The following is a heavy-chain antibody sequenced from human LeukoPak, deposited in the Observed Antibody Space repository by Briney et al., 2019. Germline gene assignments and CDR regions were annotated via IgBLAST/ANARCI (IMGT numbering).Heavy chain of an antibody. CDR2: IYYSGST. Sequence: SETLSLTCTVSGGSISSYYWSWIRQPPGKGLEWIGYIYYSGSTNYNPPLKSRVTMSVDTSKNQFSLKLSSVTAADTAVYYCARDLEQWRAVGWFDPWGQGTLVTVSS. J-gene: IGHJ5*02. CDR3: ARDLEQWRAVGWFDP. CDR1: GGSISSYY. D-gene: IGHD6-19*01. V-gene: IGHV4-59*12.